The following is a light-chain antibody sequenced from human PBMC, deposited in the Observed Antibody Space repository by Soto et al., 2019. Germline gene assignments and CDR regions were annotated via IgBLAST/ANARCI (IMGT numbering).Light chain of an antibody. Sequence: QSALTQPRSASGSPGQSVTISCTGTSSDVGGSAYVSWYQQHPGKAPKLMIYDVTKRPSGVPDRFSGSKSGNTASLTISGLQGEDEADYHCCSYAGSYTYLFGTGTKVTVL. CDR3: CSYAGSYTYL. J-gene: IGLJ1*01. CDR2: DVT. V-gene: IGLV2-11*01. CDR1: SSDVGGSAY.